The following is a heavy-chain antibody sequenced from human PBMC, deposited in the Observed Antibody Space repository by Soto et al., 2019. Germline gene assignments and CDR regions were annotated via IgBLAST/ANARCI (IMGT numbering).Heavy chain of an antibody. CDR2: IYYSGST. CDR3: ASSTSPINWFDP. D-gene: IGHD2-2*01. V-gene: IGHV4-31*03. J-gene: IGHJ5*02. CDR1: GGSISSGGYY. Sequence: SETLSLTCTVSGGSISSGGYYWSWIRQHPGKGLEWIGYIYYSGSTYYNPSLKSRVTISVDTSKNQFSLKLSSVTAADTAVYYCASSTSPINWFDPWGQGTLVTVSS.